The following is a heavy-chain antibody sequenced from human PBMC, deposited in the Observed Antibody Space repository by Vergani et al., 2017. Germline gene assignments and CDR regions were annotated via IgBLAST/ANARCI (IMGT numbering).Heavy chain of an antibody. Sequence: QVQLVESGGGLVKPGGSLRLSCAASGFTFSDYYMSWIRQAPGKGLEWVSYISSSSSTIYYADSVKGRFTISRDNSKNTLYLQMNSLRAEDTAVYYCAKLASSTSYHVVDDAFDIWGQGTMVTVSS. CDR1: GFTFSDYY. CDR2: ISSSSSTI. CDR3: AKLASSTSYHVVDDAFDI. D-gene: IGHD2-2*01. V-gene: IGHV3-11*04. J-gene: IGHJ3*02.